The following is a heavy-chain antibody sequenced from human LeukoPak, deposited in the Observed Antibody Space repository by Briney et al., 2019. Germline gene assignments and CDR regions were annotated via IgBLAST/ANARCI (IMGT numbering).Heavy chain of an antibody. CDR2: IYSGGTT. J-gene: IGHJ4*02. D-gene: IGHD5-12*01. CDR1: GFIVNNNY. Sequence: GGSLRLTCAASGFIVNNNYMSWVRQAPGKGLEWVSVIYSGGTTHYADSVKGRFTISRDNAKNSLYLQMNSLRAEDTALYYCAKDARGSSGYDSILYFDYWGQGTLVTVSS. CDR3: AKDARGSSGYDSILYFDY. V-gene: IGHV3-53*05.